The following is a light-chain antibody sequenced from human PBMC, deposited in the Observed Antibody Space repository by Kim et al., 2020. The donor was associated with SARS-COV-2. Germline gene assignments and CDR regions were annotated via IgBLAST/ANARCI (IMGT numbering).Light chain of an antibody. Sequence: QSALTQPASVSGSPGQSITISCTGISSDVGGYNYVSWYQQHPGKAPKLMIYDVSKRPSGVSNRFSGSKSGNTASLTISGLQAEDEADYYCSSYTSSSRVFGGGTKL. CDR2: DVS. V-gene: IGLV2-14*01. CDR3: SSYTSSSRV. J-gene: IGLJ3*02. CDR1: SSDVGGYNY.